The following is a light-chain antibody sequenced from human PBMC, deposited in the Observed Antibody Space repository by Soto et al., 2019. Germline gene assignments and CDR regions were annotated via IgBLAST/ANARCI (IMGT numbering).Light chain of an antibody. Sequence: LHITHSPSCLSASLRDRVTITCQASQDISNYLNWYQQKPGKAPKLLIYDASNLETGVPSRFSGSGSGTEFTLTIRSLQPEDSALYFCLQDYSPLLAFGAGTKVDIK. V-gene: IGKV1-33*01. CDR2: DAS. CDR3: LQDYSPLLA. CDR1: QDISNY. J-gene: IGKJ4*01.